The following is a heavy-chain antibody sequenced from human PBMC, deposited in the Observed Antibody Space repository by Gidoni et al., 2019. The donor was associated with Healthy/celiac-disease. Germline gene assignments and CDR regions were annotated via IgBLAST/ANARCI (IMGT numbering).Heavy chain of an antibody. V-gene: IGHV1-69*06. J-gene: IGHJ6*04. CDR2: IIPIFGTA. D-gene: IGHD3-3*01. CDR3: ASHGDYDFWSGYGQDV. Sequence: QVQLVQSGAEVKKPGSSVKVSCKASGGTFSSYAISWVRQAPGQGLEWMGGIIPIFGTANYAQKFQGRVTITADKSTSTAYMELSSLRSEDTAVYYCASHGDYDFWSGYGQDVWGKGTTVTVSS. CDR1: GGTFSSYA.